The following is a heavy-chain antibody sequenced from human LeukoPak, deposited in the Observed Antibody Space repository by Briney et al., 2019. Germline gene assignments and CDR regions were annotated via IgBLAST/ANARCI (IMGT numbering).Heavy chain of an antibody. J-gene: IGHJ4*02. CDR3: AIPGGIVVVPD. CDR1: GFTFSSYA. CDR2: ISGSGGST. Sequence: GGSLRLSCAASGFTFSSYAMSWVRQAPGKGLEWVSAISGSGGSTYYADSVKGRFTISRDNSKSTLYLQMNSLRAEDTAVYYCAIPGGIVVVPDWGQGTLVTVSS. D-gene: IGHD2-2*01. V-gene: IGHV3-23*01.